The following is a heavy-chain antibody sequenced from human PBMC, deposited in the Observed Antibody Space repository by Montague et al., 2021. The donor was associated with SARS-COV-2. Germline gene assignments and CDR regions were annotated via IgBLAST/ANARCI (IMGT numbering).Heavy chain of an antibody. Sequence: SETLSLTCSVSGEPISGFFWNWIRQPAGKGLEWIGLIYASGGTDYNPSLKGRVTISVDTSKNQFSLKLSSVTAADTAVYYCASVYTVTYYFDYWGRGTLVTVSS. CDR2: IYASGGT. V-gene: IGHV4-4*07. J-gene: IGHJ4*02. D-gene: IGHD4-17*01. CDR1: GEPISGFF. CDR3: ASVYTVTYYFDY.